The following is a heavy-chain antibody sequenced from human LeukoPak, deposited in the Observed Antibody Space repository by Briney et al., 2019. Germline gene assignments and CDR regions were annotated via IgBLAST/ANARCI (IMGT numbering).Heavy chain of an antibody. CDR3: ARASPYYDILTGYKPYYMDV. V-gene: IGHV4-59*01. Sequence: SETLSLTCTVSGGSISSYYWSRIRQPPGKGLEWIGYIYYSGSTNYNPSLKSRVTISVDTSKNQFSLKLSSVTAADTAVYYCARASPYYDILTGYKPYYMDVWGKGTTVTISS. CDR1: GGSISSYY. CDR2: IYYSGST. J-gene: IGHJ6*03. D-gene: IGHD3-9*01.